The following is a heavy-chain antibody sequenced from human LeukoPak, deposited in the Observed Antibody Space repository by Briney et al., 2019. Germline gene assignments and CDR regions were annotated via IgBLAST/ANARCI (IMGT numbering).Heavy chain of an antibody. Sequence: PGRSLRLSCAASGFTFSSYGMHWVRQAPGKGLEWVAVIWYDGSNKYYADSVKRRFTISRDNSKNTLYLQMNSLRAEDTAVYYCAKPRGYSYGPFDYWGQGTLVTVSS. CDR2: IWYDGSNK. CDR3: AKPRGYSYGPFDY. CDR1: GFTFSSYG. V-gene: IGHV3-33*06. D-gene: IGHD5-18*01. J-gene: IGHJ4*02.